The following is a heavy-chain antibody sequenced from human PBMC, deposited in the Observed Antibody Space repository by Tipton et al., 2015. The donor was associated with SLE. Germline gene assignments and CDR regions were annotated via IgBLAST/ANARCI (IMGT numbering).Heavy chain of an antibody. Sequence: RSLRLSCAASGFTFSSYAMHWVRQAPGKGLEWVAVISYDGSNKYYADSVKGRFTISRDNSKNTLYLQMNSLRAEDTAVYYCARDANLLLWFGEHWYFDLWGRGTLVTVSS. V-gene: IGHV3-30-3*01. CDR1: GFTFSSYA. CDR2: ISYDGSNK. D-gene: IGHD3-10*01. CDR3: ARDANLLLWFGEHWYFDL. J-gene: IGHJ2*01.